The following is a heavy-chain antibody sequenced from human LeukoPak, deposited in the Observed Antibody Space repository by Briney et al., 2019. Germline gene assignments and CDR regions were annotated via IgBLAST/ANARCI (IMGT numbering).Heavy chain of an antibody. Sequence: SETLSLTCTVSGGSISSYYWSWIRQPPGKGLEWIGYIYYSGSTNHNPSLKSRVTISVDTSKNQFSLKLSSVTAADTAVYYCASFPYEAGRLHDAFDIWGQGTMVTVSS. J-gene: IGHJ3*02. D-gene: IGHD3-3*01. CDR3: ASFPYEAGRLHDAFDI. CDR1: GGSISSYY. CDR2: IYYSGST. V-gene: IGHV4-59*01.